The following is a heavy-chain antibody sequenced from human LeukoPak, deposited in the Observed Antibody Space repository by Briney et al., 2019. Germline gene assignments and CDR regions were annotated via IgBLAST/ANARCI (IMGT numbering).Heavy chain of an antibody. Sequence: SETLSLTCTVSGGSISSGSYYWSWIRQPPGKGLEWIGRIYTSGSTNYNPSLKSRVTISVDTSKNQFSLKLSSVTAADTAVYYCASKKGRSNQFDYWGQGTLVTVSS. V-gene: IGHV4-61*02. CDR1: GGSISSGSYY. CDR2: IYTSGST. D-gene: IGHD4-11*01. J-gene: IGHJ4*02. CDR3: ASKKGRSNQFDY.